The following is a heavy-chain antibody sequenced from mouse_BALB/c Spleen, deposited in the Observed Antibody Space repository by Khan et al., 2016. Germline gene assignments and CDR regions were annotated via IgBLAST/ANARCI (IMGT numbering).Heavy chain of an antibody. D-gene: IGHD2-14*01. J-gene: IGHJ4*01. V-gene: IGHV2-9*02. CDR2: IWAGGST. CDR3: ARGYDNPLAMDN. Sequence: VQLQESGPGLVAPSQSLSITCTVSGFSLTSYGLHWVRQPPGKGLEWLGVIWAGGSTNYNSALMSSLSISKDNSKSQVFLKMNSLQTDDTAMYYCARGYDNPLAMDNWGQGTSVTVSS. CDR1: GFSLTSYG.